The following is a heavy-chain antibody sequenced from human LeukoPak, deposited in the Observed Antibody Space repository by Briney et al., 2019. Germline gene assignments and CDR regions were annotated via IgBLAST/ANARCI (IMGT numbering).Heavy chain of an antibody. CDR2: IWYDGSNK. Sequence: GGSLRLSCAASGFTFSSYGMHWVRQAPGKGLEWVAVIWYDGSNKYYADSVKGRFTISRDNSKNTLYLQMNSLRAEDTAVYYCATRSALFDPWGQGTLVTVSS. CDR3: ATRSALFDP. CDR1: GFTFSSYG. V-gene: IGHV3-30*02. J-gene: IGHJ5*02.